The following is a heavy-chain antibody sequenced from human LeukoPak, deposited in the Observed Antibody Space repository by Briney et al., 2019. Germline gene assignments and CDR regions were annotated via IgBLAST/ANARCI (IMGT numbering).Heavy chain of an antibody. CDR1: GLTFSTYA. V-gene: IGHV3-23*01. J-gene: IGHJ3*01. CDR2: ISAIGSTT. Sequence: GGSLRLSCTASGLTFSTYALSCVRQTPGKGLEWLSVISAIGSTTYYADSERGRFTISRENSKNTLYLHVNSLRVEDTAVYYCAKDSQSVAFFLDDAFDLWGQGTIVTVSA. D-gene: IGHD2/OR15-2a*01. CDR3: AKDSQSVAFFLDDAFDL.